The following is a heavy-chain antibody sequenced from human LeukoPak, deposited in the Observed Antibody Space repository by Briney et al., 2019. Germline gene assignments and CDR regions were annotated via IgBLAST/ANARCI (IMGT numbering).Heavy chain of an antibody. D-gene: IGHD4-11*01. CDR1: GFTVSTNY. Sequence: PGGSLRLSCAASGFTVSTNYMSWVRQAPGKGLEWVSVIYSGGSTYYADSVKGRFTISRHNSENTLYLQMNSLRAEDTAVYYCARGMTNPFDYWGQGTLATVSS. V-gene: IGHV3-53*04. CDR3: ARGMTNPFDY. CDR2: IYSGGST. J-gene: IGHJ4*02.